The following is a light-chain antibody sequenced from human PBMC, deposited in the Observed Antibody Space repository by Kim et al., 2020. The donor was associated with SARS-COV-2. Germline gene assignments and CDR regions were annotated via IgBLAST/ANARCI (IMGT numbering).Light chain of an antibody. J-gene: IGLJ2*01. CDR2: YDS. CDR1: NSGSKS. V-gene: IGLV3-21*04. CDR3: QVWDSSSDPHVV. Sequence: PGKTARITCGGNNSGSKSVHWYQQKPGQAPVLVIYYDSDRPSGIPERFSGSNSGNTATLTINRVEAGDEADYYCQVWDSSSDPHVVFGGGTQLTVL.